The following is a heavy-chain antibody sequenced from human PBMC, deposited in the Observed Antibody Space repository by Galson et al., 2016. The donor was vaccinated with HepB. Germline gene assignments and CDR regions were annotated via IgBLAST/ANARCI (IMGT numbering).Heavy chain of an antibody. V-gene: IGHV3-30-3*01. J-gene: IGHJ4*02. CDR1: GFTFSSYW. CDR3: ARAPLEMATIQRGYFDY. D-gene: IGHD5-24*01. CDR2: ISFDGSNK. Sequence: SLRLSCAVSGFTFSSYWMSWVRQAPGKGLEWVVVISFDGSNKYYADSVKGRFTISRDNSKNTLYLQMNSLRAEDTAVYYCARAPLEMATIQRGYFDYWGQGTLVTVSS.